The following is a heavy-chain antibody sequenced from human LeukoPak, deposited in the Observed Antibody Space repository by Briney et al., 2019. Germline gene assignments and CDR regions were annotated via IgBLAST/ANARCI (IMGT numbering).Heavy chain of an antibody. CDR1: GFIFSSYW. Sequence: TGGTLRLSCTASGFIFSSYWMTWVRQAPGKGLEWVANINQDGREQNYVNSVKGRFTISGDNAKNSLYLQMNSLRAEDAALYYCAREINTWSTTHFDYWGQGTLVTVSS. CDR3: AREINTWSTTHFDY. J-gene: IGHJ4*02. CDR2: INQDGREQ. D-gene: IGHD1-1*01. V-gene: IGHV3-7*01.